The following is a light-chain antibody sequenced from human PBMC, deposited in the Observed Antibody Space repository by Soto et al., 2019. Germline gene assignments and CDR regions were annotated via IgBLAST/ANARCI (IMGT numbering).Light chain of an antibody. Sequence: EIVLTQFPATLSLSPGERATLSCRASQSVSSYLAWYQQKPGQAPRLLIYDISNMATGIPARFIGSGSGTDFTLTISSLEPEDSAVYYCQQRNAWPRTTFGQGTKLEI. V-gene: IGKV3-11*01. CDR1: QSVSSY. CDR3: QQRNAWPRTT. CDR2: DIS. J-gene: IGKJ2*01.